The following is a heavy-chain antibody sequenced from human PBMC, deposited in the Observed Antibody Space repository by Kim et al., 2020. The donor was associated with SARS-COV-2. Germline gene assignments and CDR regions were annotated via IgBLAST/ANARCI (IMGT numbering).Heavy chain of an antibody. V-gene: IGHV3-9*01. CDR1: GFTFDDYA. CDR3: AKGGYCSSTSCDNLFDP. Sequence: GGSLRLSCAASGFTFDDYAMHWVRQAPGKGLEWVSGISWNSGSIGYADSVKGRFTISRDNAKNSLYLQMNSLRAEDTALYYCAKGGYCSSTSCDNLFDPWGQGTLVTVSS. J-gene: IGHJ5*02. D-gene: IGHD2-2*01. CDR2: ISWNSGSI.